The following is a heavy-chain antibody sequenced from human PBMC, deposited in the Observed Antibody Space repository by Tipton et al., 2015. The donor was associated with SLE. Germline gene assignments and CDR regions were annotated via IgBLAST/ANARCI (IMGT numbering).Heavy chain of an antibody. J-gene: IGHJ1*01. CDR3: ARGDSSSLVGYFQH. V-gene: IGHV3-11*04. CDR1: GFIFSDYY. D-gene: IGHD6-13*01. Sequence: SLRLSCAASGFIFSDYYISWIRQAPGKGLEWLSYISGSSSNVYYADSVKGRFTISRDNSRNTLYLYMDSLRAGDTAVYYCARGDSSSLVGYFQHWGQGTLVTFSS. CDR2: ISGSSSNV.